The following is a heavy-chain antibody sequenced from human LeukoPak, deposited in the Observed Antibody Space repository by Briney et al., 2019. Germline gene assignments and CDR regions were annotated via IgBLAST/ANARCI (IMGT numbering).Heavy chain of an antibody. Sequence: GGSLRLSCAASGFTFSSYAMSWVRQAPGKGLEWVSAISGSGGSTYYADSVKGRFTISRDNSKNTLYLQMNSLRAEDTAVYYCAKDSQAGVGSYLDYWGQGTLVTVSS. J-gene: IGHJ4*02. CDR2: ISGSGGST. D-gene: IGHD1-26*01. V-gene: IGHV3-23*01. CDR3: AKDSQAGVGSYLDY. CDR1: GFTFSSYA.